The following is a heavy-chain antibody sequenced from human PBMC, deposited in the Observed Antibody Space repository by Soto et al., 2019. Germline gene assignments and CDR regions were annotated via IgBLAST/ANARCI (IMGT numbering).Heavy chain of an antibody. J-gene: IGHJ5*02. CDR3: ARGPGKYQLLFWFDP. Sequence: PGGSLRLSCAASGFTFSGYSMNWVRQAPGKGLEWVSSISSSSSYIYYADSVKGRFTISRDNAKNSLYLQMNSLRAEDTAVYYCARGPGKYQLLFWFDPWGQGTLVTVSS. D-gene: IGHD2-2*01. CDR2: ISSSSSYI. CDR1: GFTFSGYS. V-gene: IGHV3-21*01.